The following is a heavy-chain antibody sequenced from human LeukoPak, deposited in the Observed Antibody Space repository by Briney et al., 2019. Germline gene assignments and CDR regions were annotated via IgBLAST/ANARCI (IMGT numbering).Heavy chain of an antibody. CDR1: GFTFSSYG. J-gene: IGHJ5*02. V-gene: IGHV3-30*03. Sequence: GGSLRLSCAASGFTFSSYGMHWVRQAPGKGLEWVAVISYDGSNKYYADSVKGRFTISRDNSENTLYLQMNSLRAEDTAVYYCARDVPHNWFDTWGQGTLVTVSS. CDR3: ARDVPHNWFDT. CDR2: ISYDGSNK.